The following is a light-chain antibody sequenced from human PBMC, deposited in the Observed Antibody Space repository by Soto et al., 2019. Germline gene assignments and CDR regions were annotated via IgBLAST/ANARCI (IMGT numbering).Light chain of an antibody. J-gene: IGKJ2*01. Sequence: EIVMTQSPATLSVSPGERATLSCRASQSVSSNLAWYQQKPGQAPRLLIYGASTRATGIPARFSGSGSGTEFTLTISSLQSEDFTVYYCQQYNDLPGYTFGQGTKREIK. CDR2: GAS. V-gene: IGKV3-15*01. CDR3: QQYNDLPGYT. CDR1: QSVSSN.